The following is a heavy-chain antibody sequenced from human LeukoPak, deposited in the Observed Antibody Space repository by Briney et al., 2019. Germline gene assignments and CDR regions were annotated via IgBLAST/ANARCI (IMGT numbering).Heavy chain of an antibody. J-gene: IGHJ4*02. Sequence: PSDTLSLTCTVSGDSLSSYYWSWIRQPPGKGLEGIGYISYSGSTNYNPSPKGRVTISLDTPKNQFSPKLRSVTAADTAMYYCARDIIAGGRFDYWGQGTLVTVSS. CDR2: ISYSGST. V-gene: IGHV4-59*01. D-gene: IGHD2/OR15-2a*01. CDR3: ARDIIAGGRFDY. CDR1: GDSLSSYY.